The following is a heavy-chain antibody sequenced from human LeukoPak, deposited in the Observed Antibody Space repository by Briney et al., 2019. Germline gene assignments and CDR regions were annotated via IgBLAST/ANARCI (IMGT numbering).Heavy chain of an antibody. D-gene: IGHD6-19*01. CDR2: IYYTGKN. J-gene: IGHJ4*02. V-gene: IGHV4-59*08. CDR1: GGSINSHY. CDR3: VRRDTGWSSFDY. Sequence: SETLSLTCAVSGGSINSHYWGWIRQPPGKGLQWIGDIYYTGKNNYNPSLKSRVTISLDTSKDHLSLNLTSVLAADTAIYYCVRRDTGWSSFDYWGQGILVTVSP.